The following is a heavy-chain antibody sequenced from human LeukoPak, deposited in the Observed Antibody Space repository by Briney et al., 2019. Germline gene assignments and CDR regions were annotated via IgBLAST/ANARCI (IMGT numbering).Heavy chain of an antibody. Sequence: PGGSLRLSCAASGFTFSSYAMHWVRQAPGKGLEWVAVISYDGSNRYYADSVKGRFTISRDNSKNTLYLQMNSLRAEDTAVYYCARDSEFRSIDYWGQGTLVTVSS. CDR1: GFTFSSYA. D-gene: IGHD3-10*01. J-gene: IGHJ4*02. CDR2: ISYDGSNR. V-gene: IGHV3-30-3*01. CDR3: ARDSEFRSIDY.